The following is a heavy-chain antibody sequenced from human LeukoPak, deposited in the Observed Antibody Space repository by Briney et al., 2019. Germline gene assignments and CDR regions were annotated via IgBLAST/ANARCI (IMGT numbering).Heavy chain of an antibody. Sequence: GGSLRLSCAASGFTFSSYDMSWVRQAPGKGLEWVSSLTTDGGSTEYADSVKGRFTISRDNSKNTLYLQMNSLRAEDTALYFCAKSLVRWAFDYWGQGTLVSVSS. V-gene: IGHV3-23*01. J-gene: IGHJ4*02. CDR3: AKSLVRWAFDY. D-gene: IGHD4-23*01. CDR2: LTTDGGST. CDR1: GFTFSSYD.